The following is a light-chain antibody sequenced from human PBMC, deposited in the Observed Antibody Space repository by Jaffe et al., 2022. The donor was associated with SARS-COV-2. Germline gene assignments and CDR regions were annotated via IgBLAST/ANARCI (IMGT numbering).Light chain of an antibody. J-gene: IGLJ3*02. CDR2: DDT. CDR3: QVWDNISDHWV. V-gene: IGLV3-21*02. CDR1: NIATRA. Sequence: SYMLTQPPSVSVAPGQTARITCGGNNIATRAVHWYQQRPGQAPVMVVFDDTDRPSGIPERFSGSNSGNTATLTISRVEAGDEAAYYCQVWDNISDHWVFGGGTKLTVL.